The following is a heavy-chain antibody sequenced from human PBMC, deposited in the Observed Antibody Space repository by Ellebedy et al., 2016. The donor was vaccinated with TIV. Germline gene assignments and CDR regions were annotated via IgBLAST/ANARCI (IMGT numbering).Heavy chain of an antibody. V-gene: IGHV3-53*01. J-gene: IGHJ4*02. CDR2: IYSGGST. CDR1: GFTVSSNY. CDR3: ATRGIYFDY. Sequence: GESLKISXAASGFTVSSNYMSWVRQAPGKGLEWVSVIYSGGSTYYADSVKGRFTISRDNSKNTLYLQMNSLRAEDTAVYFCATRGIYFDYWGQGTLVTVSS.